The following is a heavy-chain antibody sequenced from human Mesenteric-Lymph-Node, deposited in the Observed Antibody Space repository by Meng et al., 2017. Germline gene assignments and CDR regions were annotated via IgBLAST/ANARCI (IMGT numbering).Heavy chain of an antibody. CDR1: GFTFSNYW. Sequence: GESLKISCAASGFTFSNYWMNWIRQVPGKGLECVANIKPDGTGTNYVDSVKGRFTISRDNAKNTLYLQMNSVRAEDSAVYYCVRGGMSRGEIYWGQGTLVTVSS. CDR2: IKPDGTGT. CDR3: VRGGMSRGEIY. V-gene: IGHV3-7*01. D-gene: IGHD1-14*01. J-gene: IGHJ4*02.